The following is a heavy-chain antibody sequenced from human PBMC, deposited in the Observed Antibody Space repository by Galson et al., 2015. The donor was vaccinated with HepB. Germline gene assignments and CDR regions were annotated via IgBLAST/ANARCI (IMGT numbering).Heavy chain of an antibody. CDR3: AKDALLTGYLPTYFDY. J-gene: IGHJ4*02. D-gene: IGHD3-9*01. V-gene: IGHV3-23*01. CDR1: GFTFSSYA. CDR2: ISGSGGST. Sequence: SLRLSCAASGFTFSSYAMSWVRQAPGKGLEWVSAISGSGGSTYYADSVKGRFTISRDNSKNTLYLQMNSLRAEDTAVYYCAKDALLTGYLPTYFDYWGQGTLVTVSS.